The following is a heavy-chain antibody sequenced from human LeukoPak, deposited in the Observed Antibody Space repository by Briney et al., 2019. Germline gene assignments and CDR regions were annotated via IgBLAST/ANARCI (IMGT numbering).Heavy chain of an antibody. J-gene: IGHJ4*02. V-gene: IGHV3-23*01. CDR2: ISGSGGSP. CDR1: ELNFSQIG. CDR3: ARAPTRPTLIVYDLYFGS. D-gene: IGHD3-22*01. Sequence: PGGSLRLSCVTSELNFSQIGMTWLRQAPGKGLEWVATISGSGGSPFYADSVKARFTISRDNSKNTLYLEMNSLRVEDTAVYYCARAPTRPTLIVYDLYFGSWGQGSLVTVSS.